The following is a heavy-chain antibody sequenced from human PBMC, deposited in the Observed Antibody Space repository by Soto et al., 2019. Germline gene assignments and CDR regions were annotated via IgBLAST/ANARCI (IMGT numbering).Heavy chain of an antibody. V-gene: IGHV1-58*01. CDR1: GFTFTSSA. D-gene: IGHD3-10*01. CDR2: IVVGSGNT. J-gene: IGHJ5*02. Sequence: SVKVSCKASGFTFTSSAVQWVRQARGQRLEWIGWIVVGSGNTNYAQKFQERVTITRDMSTSTAYMELSSLRSEDTAVYYCAAARYITMVRGVIIIGENWFDPWGQGTLVTVSS. CDR3: AAARYITMVRGVIIIGENWFDP.